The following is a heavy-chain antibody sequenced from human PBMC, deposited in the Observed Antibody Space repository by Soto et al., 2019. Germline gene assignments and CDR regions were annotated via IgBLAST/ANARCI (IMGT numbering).Heavy chain of an antibody. D-gene: IGHD4-17*01. J-gene: IGHJ5*02. CDR1: GYSFTSYW. CDR2: IYPGDPDT. V-gene: IGHV5-51*01. CDR3: PRLRGHYGDSDPSRYHPPNWCDP. Sequence: GESLKISCKGSGYSFTSYWIGWVRQMPGKGLEWMGIIYPGDPDTRYSPSFQGQATISADKSISTAYLQWSSLKASDTAMYYCPRLRGHYGDSDPSRYHPPNWCDPSVQLSQVTVSS.